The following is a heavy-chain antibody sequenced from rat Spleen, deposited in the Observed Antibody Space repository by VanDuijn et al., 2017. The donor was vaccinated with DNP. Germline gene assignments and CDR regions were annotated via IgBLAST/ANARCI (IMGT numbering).Heavy chain of an antibody. D-gene: IGHD1-2*01. CDR1: GFTFSVYN. Sequence: EVQLVESGGVLVQPGRSLTLSCAASGFTFSVYNMAWVRQAPKTGLEWVAAISLSGGDTYYRDSVKGRFTVSRDNGRSTLYLQIDSLRSEDTATYYGARHDYIYSPHWYFDYWGQGVMVTVSS. CDR2: ISLSGGDT. V-gene: IGHV5-7*01. J-gene: IGHJ2*01. CDR3: ARHDYIYSPHWYFDY.